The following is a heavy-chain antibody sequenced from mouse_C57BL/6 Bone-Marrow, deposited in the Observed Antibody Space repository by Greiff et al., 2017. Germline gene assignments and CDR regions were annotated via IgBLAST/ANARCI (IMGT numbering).Heavy chain of an antibody. J-gene: IGHJ4*01. V-gene: IGHV10-3*01. D-gene: IGHD1-1*01. CDR2: LRSKSSNYAT. CDR1: GFTFNTYA. CDR3: ERCWSTTVVNAMDY. Sequence: EVKLQESGGGLVQPKGSLKLSCAASGFTFNTYAMHWVRQAPGKGLEWVARLRSKSSNYATYYADSVQDRFTISRDSSQSMLYLQINNLKTEDTAMYYCERCWSTTVVNAMDYWGQGTSVTVSS.